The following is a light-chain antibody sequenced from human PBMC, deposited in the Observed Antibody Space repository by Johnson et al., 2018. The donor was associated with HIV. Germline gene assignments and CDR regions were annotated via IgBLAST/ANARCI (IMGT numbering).Light chain of an antibody. CDR3: GTWDSSLSAGRV. CDR1: SSNIGNNY. CDR2: ENN. V-gene: IGLV1-51*01. Sequence: QPVLTQPPSVSAAPGQKVTISCSGSSSNIGNNYVSWYQQVPGTAPKLLIYENNKRPSGIPDRFSGSKSGTSATLGITGLQTGDEADYYCGTWDSSLSAGRVFGTGTKVTVL. J-gene: IGLJ1*01.